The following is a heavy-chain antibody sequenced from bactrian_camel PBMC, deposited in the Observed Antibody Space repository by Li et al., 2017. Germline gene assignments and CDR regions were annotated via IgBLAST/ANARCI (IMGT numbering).Heavy chain of an antibody. CDR3: VKESLKTGYE. CDR1: GFTVSAYA. V-gene: IGHV3S31*01. CDR2: IHRGGTIT. J-gene: IGHJ4*01. D-gene: IGHD3*01. Sequence: QLVESGGGLVQPGGSLRISCEASGFTVSAYAMSWVRQAPGKGLEWISVIHRGGTITYYTDSMKGRFTISRDNAKSTLYLQLNSLTTEDAASYYCVKESLKTGYEWGQGTQVTVS.